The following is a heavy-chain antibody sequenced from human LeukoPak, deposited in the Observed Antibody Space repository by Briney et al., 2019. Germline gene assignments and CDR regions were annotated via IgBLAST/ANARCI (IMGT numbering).Heavy chain of an antibody. J-gene: IGHJ4*02. CDR2: IMPIFDTA. Sequence: GSSVKVSCKASGGTFCNYAISWVRQAPGQGLEWMGGIMPIFDTADYAQKFQGRITITADESTSTVYMELSSLRSEDTAVYYCARDMDSGWYDYWGQGTLVTVSS. CDR3: ARDMDSGWYDY. V-gene: IGHV1-69*01. CDR1: GGTFCNYA. D-gene: IGHD6-19*01.